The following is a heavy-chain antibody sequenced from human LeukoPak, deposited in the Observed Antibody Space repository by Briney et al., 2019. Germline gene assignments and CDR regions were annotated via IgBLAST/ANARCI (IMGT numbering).Heavy chain of an antibody. Sequence: ASVKVSCKASGGTFSSYAISWVRQAPGQGLEWMGGIIPIFGTANYAQKFQGRVTITADESTSTAYMELSSLRSEDTAVYYCARPTNWGYAFDIWGQGTMVTVSS. V-gene: IGHV1-69*13. CDR1: GGTFSSYA. CDR3: ARPTNWGYAFDI. CDR2: IIPIFGTA. J-gene: IGHJ3*02. D-gene: IGHD7-27*01.